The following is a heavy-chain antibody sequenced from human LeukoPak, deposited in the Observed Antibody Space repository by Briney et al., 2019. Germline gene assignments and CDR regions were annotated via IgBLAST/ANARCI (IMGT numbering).Heavy chain of an antibody. J-gene: IGHJ6*03. CDR1: GFTFSSYA. CDR3: ARAPSYIVVIPAAIEYYYYYMDV. D-gene: IGHD2-2*02. V-gene: IGHV3-30-3*01. Sequence: GGSLKLSCAASGFTFSSYAMHWVRQAPGKGLEWVAVISYDGINKYYADSVKGRFTISRDNSKNTLYLQMNSLRAEDTAVYYCARAPSYIVVIPAAIEYYYYYMDVWGKGTTVTVSS. CDR2: ISYDGINK.